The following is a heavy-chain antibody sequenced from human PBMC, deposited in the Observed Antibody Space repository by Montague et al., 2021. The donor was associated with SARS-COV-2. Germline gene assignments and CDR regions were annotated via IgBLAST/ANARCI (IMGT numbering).Heavy chain of an antibody. V-gene: IGHV3-48*03. CDR2: ISSSGSTI. CDR1: GFTFSRYE. CDR3: ARDRSYYDSSDFDL. D-gene: IGHD3-22*01. J-gene: IGHJ2*01. Sequence: SLRLSCAASGFTFSRYEMNWVRQAPGKGLEWVSYISSSGSTIYYADSVKGRFTISRDNAKNSLYLQMNSLRAEDTAVYYCARDRSYYDSSDFDLWGRGTLVTVSS.